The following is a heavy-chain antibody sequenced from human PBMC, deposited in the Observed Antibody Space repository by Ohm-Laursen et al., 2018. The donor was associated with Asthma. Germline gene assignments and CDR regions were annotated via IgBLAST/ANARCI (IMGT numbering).Heavy chain of an antibody. CDR1: GGSITTGGHY. CDR3: ARGGTMVTTRPFDY. D-gene: IGHD4-17*01. Sequence: TLSLTCTVSGGSITTGGHYWAWIRQHPGKGLEWIAYMNYSGSTRYNPSLRGRIIMSADTSKNKFSLKLTSVTAADTAVYYCARGGTMVTTRPFDYWGQGTLVTVSS. J-gene: IGHJ4*02. CDR2: MNYSGST. V-gene: IGHV4-31*03.